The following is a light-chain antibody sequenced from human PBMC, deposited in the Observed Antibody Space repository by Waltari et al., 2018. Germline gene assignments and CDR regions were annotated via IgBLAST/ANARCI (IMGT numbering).Light chain of an antibody. V-gene: IGLV8-61*01. J-gene: IGLJ3*02. Sequence: QTVVTQELSLSVSPGGPVTLTCALSSGSVSPTYYVSWSQQTPGQAPRTLVYKASARSSGVPDRFSGSILGNKAALTITGAQAEDDSDYYCLIYMGSGIWVFGGGTKLTVL. CDR1: SGSVSPTYY. CDR3: LIYMGSGIWV. CDR2: KAS.